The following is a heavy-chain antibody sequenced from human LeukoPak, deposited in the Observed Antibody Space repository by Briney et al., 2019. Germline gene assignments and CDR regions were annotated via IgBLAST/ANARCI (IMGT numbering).Heavy chain of an antibody. CDR1: GFTFNKYS. J-gene: IGHJ4*02. V-gene: IGHV3-48*04. D-gene: IGHD5-24*01. Sequence: GGSLRLSCAASGFTFNKYSMSWVRQAPGKGLEWISYIDGSSATLYYADSVKGRFTTSRDNTKNSVYLHMNSLRAEDTAMYYCATYGRDGYKGFYWGQGTLVTVSS. CDR2: IDGSSATL. CDR3: ATYGRDGYKGFY.